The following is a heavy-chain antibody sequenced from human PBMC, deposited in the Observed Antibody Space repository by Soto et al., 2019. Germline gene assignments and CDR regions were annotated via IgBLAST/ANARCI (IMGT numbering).Heavy chain of an antibody. CDR3: ARAGYSSGWYGDY. Sequence: SGGSLRLSCAASGFTFSSYWMSWVRQAPGKGLEWVANIKQDGSEKYYVDSVKGRFTISRDNAKNSLYLQMNSLRAEDTAVYYCARAGYSSGWYGDYWGQGTLVTVSS. V-gene: IGHV3-7*01. J-gene: IGHJ4*02. D-gene: IGHD6-19*01. CDR1: GFTFSSYW. CDR2: IKQDGSEK.